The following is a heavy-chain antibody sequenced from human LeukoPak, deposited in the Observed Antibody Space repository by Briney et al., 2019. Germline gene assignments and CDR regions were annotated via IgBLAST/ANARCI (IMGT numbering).Heavy chain of an antibody. CDR1: GFIFSTYG. Sequence: GGSLRLSCAASGFIFSTYGMHWVRQAPGKGLEWVAIIWYDGSNKYYADSVKGRFTISRDNSKNTLYLQMNSLRAEDTAVYYCARDDQLLNNYYYYGVDVWGQGTTVTVSS. D-gene: IGHD2-2*01. V-gene: IGHV3-33*01. J-gene: IGHJ6*02. CDR2: IWYDGSNK. CDR3: ARDDQLLNNYYYYGVDV.